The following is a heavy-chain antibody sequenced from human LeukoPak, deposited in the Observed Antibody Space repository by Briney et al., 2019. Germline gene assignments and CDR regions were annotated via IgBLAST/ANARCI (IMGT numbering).Heavy chain of an antibody. V-gene: IGHV3-7*01. J-gene: IGHJ4*02. Sequence: GGSLRLSCAASGFTFSNYWMSWVRQAPGKGLEWVANIQQDRSERYYVDSVKGRFTISRDNAKNSLYLQMNSLRAEDTAVYYCARDKVVGATYFDYWGQGTLVTVSS. CDR2: IQQDRSER. CDR3: ARDKVVGATYFDY. D-gene: IGHD1-26*01. CDR1: GFTFSNYW.